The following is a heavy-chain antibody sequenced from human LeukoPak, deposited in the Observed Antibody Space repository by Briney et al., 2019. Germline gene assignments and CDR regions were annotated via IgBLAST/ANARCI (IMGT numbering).Heavy chain of an antibody. CDR1: GGTFNSYG. J-gene: IGHJ6*04. Sequence: SVKVSCTATGGTFNSYGVSWVRQAPGQGLGWMGGIIPIFGTSTYAQKFQGRVTITADESTSTAYMELSSLRSEDTAVYYCARSNYYGSGTPDYYYGMDVWGIGTTVTVSS. D-gene: IGHD3-10*01. V-gene: IGHV1-69*13. CDR3: ARSNYYGSGTPDYYYGMDV. CDR2: IIPIFGTS.